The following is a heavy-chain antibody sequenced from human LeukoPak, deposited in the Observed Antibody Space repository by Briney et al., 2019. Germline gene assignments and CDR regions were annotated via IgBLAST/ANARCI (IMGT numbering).Heavy chain of an antibody. CDR1: GGSISSYY. J-gene: IGHJ6*03. CDR3: ARTTEGGYTYDYFYYYYMDV. V-gene: IGHV4-59*01. Sequence: SETLSLTCTVSGGSISSYYWSWIRQPPGKGLEWIGYIYYSGSTNYNPSLKSRVTISVDTSKNQFPLKLSSVTAADTAVYYCARTTEGGYTYDYFYYYYMDVWGKGTTVTISS. CDR2: IYYSGST. D-gene: IGHD5-18*01.